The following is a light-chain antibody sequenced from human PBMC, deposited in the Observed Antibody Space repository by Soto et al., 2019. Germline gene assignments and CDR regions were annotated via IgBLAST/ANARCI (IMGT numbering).Light chain of an antibody. J-gene: IGKJ2*01. CDR3: QQSDSTPYT. V-gene: IGKV1-39*01. Sequence: DIQMNQSPSSLSASVGDRVTITCRASQSINSHLNWYQQKPGKAPKLLIYAASSLEGGVPSRFSGSGSGTDFTLTISSLQPEDFSTYCCQQSDSTPYTFGQGTKLEI. CDR2: AAS. CDR1: QSINSH.